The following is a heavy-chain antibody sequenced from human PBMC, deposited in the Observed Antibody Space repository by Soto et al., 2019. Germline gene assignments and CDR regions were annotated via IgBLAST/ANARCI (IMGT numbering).Heavy chain of an antibody. V-gene: IGHV3-33*01. D-gene: IGHD3-22*01. CDR3: ARISYYDCSGYGGVGY. J-gene: IGHJ4*02. Sequence: GASLRVSCAASGFTFGSYGMHWVRQAPGKGLEWVAVIWYDGSNKYYADSVKGRFTISRDNSKNTLYLQMNSLRAEDTAVYYCARISYYDCSGYGGVGYCGQGTLVTVSS. CDR2: IWYDGSNK. CDR1: GFTFGSYG.